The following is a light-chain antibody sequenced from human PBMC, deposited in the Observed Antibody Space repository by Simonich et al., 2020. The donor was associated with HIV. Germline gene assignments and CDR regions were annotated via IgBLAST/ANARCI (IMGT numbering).Light chain of an antibody. V-gene: IGKV3-20*01. CDR1: QSVSSSY. CDR2: GAS. J-gene: IGKJ2*01. Sequence: EIVLTQSPGTLSMSPGDRATLSCRASQSVSSSYIAWYQQKPGQAPRLLIYGASSRSTGIPDRFSGSGSGTYFTLPISRLELEDLAVYYCQQYGSSSPYTFGQGTKLEIK. CDR3: QQYGSSSPYT.